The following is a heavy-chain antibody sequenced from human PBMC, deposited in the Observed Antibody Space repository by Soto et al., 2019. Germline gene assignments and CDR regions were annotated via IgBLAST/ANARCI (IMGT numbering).Heavy chain of an antibody. CDR1: GFTFSDYY. CDR2: ISSSGSTI. Sequence: PGGSLRLSCAASGFTFSDYYMSWIRQAPGKGLGWVSSISSSGSTIYYADSVKGRFTIYRDNAKNALYLQMNSLRAEDTAVYYCASFVVVTAMNGWSDPWGQGTLVTVSS. D-gene: IGHD2-21*02. V-gene: IGHV3-11*01. J-gene: IGHJ5*02. CDR3: ASFVVVTAMNGWSDP.